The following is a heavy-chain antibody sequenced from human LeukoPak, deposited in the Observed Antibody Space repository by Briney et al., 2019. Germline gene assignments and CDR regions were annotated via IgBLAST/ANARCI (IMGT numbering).Heavy chain of an antibody. CDR3: AKLQLELTYYYSDMDV. J-gene: IGHJ6*02. CDR1: GFTFSDNY. D-gene: IGHD1-1*01. V-gene: IGHV3-11*01. CDR2: ISSSGSST. Sequence: PGGSLRLSCAGSGFTFSDNYMSWIRQAPGKGLEWISYISSSGSSTYYADSVKGRFTISRGNAKNSLYLQMNSLRAEDTAVYYCAKLQLELTYYYSDMDVWGDGTTVTVSS.